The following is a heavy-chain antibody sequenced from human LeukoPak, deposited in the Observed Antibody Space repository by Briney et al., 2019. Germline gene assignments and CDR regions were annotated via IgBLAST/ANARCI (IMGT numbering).Heavy chain of an antibody. J-gene: IGHJ4*02. CDR3: ARDPGYSYGYDY. Sequence: ASVKVSCKASGYTFTGYYMHWMRQAPGQGLEWMGWISAYNGNTNYAQKLQGRVTMTTDTSTSTAYMELRSLRSDDTAVYYCARDPGYSYGYDYWGQGTLVTVSS. CDR1: GYTFTGYY. V-gene: IGHV1-18*04. CDR2: ISAYNGNT. D-gene: IGHD5-18*01.